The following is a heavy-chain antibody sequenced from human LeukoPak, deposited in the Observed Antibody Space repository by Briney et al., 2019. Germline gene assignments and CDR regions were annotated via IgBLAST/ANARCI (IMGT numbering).Heavy chain of an antibody. CDR1: GGSISSGGYS. J-gene: IGHJ4*02. CDR2: IYYSGST. V-gene: IGHV4-30-4*07. Sequence: SETLSLTCAVSGGSISSGGYSWSWIRQPPGKGLEWIGYIYYSGSTYYNPSPKSRVTISVDTSKNQFSLKLSSVTAADTAVYYCARGIGGYDTDFDYWGQGTLVTVSS. D-gene: IGHD5-12*01. CDR3: ARGIGGYDTDFDY.